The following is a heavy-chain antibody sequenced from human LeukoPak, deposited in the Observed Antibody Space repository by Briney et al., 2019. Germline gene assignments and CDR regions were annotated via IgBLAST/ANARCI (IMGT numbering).Heavy chain of an antibody. Sequence: GASVKVSCKASRYTFTSYDINWVREAAGQGLEWMGWMNPNTGRTGYAQKFQGRVTMTRDTSISTAYMELSSLRSEDTAVYYCARLAETPDYYSNGGYFYLGYWGQGTPVTVPS. V-gene: IGHV1-8*01. D-gene: IGHD3-22*01. J-gene: IGHJ4*02. CDR3: ARLAETPDYYSNGGYFYLGY. CDR1: RYTFTSYD. CDR2: MNPNTGRT.